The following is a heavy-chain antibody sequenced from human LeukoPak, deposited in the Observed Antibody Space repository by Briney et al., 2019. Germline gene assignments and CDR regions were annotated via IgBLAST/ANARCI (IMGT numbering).Heavy chain of an antibody. CDR1: GFTFSSYA. D-gene: IGHD6-13*01. V-gene: IGHV3-23*01. J-gene: IGHJ4*02. CDR3: GKDRVIAATGRFTGLFDY. Sequence: GGSLSLSCAASGFTFSSYAMIWVRPAPGEGLEWVSAISGSGGTTYYADSVKGRFTISRDNSKNTLYLQMNSLRAEDTAVYYCGKDRVIAATGRFTGLFDYWGQGTLVTVSS. CDR2: ISGSGGTT.